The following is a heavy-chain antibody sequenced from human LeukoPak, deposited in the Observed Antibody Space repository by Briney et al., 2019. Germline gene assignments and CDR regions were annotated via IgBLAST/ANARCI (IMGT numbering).Heavy chain of an antibody. CDR2: ISSSSTTI. Sequence: GGSLRLSCAASGFTFSSYSMNWVRQAPGKGLEWVSYISSSSTTIYYADSVKGRFTISRDNAKNSLSLQMTSLRVEDTAVYYCARGGYGSGNYDADYWGQGTLVTASS. V-gene: IGHV3-48*04. CDR1: GFTFSSYS. CDR3: ARGGYGSGNYDADY. J-gene: IGHJ4*02. D-gene: IGHD3-10*01.